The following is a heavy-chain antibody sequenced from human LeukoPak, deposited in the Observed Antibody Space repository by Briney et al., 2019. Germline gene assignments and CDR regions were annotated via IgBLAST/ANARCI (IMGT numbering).Heavy chain of an antibody. CDR1: GFTFSSYW. V-gene: IGHV3-74*01. CDR3: ARDPHGGSGSDPHDAFDI. Sequence: GGSLRLSCAASGFTFSSYWMHWVRQAPGKGLVWVSRIKSDGSSTSYADSVKGRFTIPRDNAKNTLYLQMNSLRAEDTAVYYCARDPHGGSGSDPHDAFDIWGQGTMVTVSS. J-gene: IGHJ3*02. D-gene: IGHD1-26*01. CDR2: IKSDGSST.